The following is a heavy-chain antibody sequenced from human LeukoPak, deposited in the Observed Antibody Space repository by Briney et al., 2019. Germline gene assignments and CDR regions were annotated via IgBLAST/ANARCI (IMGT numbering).Heavy chain of an antibody. CDR1: GYTFIGHY. J-gene: IGHJ4*02. D-gene: IGHD1-26*01. Sequence: ASVKVSCKTSGYTFIGHYMHWVCQATGQGLEWMGWMNPNSGNTGYAQKFQGRVTMTRNTSISTAYMELSSLRPEDTAVYYCARGEWELLFWGQGTLVTVSS. V-gene: IGHV1-8*01. CDR3: ARGEWELLF. CDR2: MNPNSGNT.